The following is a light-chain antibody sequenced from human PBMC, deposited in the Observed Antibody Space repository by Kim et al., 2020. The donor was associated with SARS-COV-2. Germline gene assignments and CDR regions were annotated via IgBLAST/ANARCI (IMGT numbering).Light chain of an antibody. CDR1: RNIRSY. CDR3: QQSDNTRT. Sequence: GDRVTITCRASRNIRSYLSWFQQKPGKAPKLLIYGASSLQSGVPSRFSGSGSGTDFTLTISSLQPEDFATYYCQQSDNTRTFGQGTKE. V-gene: IGKV1-39*01. J-gene: IGKJ1*01. CDR2: GAS.